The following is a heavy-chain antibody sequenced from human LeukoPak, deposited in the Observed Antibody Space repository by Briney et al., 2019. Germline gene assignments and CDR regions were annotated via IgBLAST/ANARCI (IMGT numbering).Heavy chain of an antibody. CDR3: AGDPFVEMATARPP. J-gene: IGHJ5*02. Sequence: SETLSLTCTVSGGSISSYYWSWIRQPPGKGLEWIGYIYYSGSTNYNPSLKSRVTISVDTSENQFSLKLSSVTAADTAVYYCAGDPFVEMATARPPWGQGTLVTVSS. CDR1: GGSISSYY. V-gene: IGHV4-59*08. D-gene: IGHD5-24*01. CDR2: IYYSGST.